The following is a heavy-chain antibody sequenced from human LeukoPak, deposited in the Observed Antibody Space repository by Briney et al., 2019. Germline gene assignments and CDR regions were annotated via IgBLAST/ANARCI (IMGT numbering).Heavy chain of an antibody. V-gene: IGHV3-7*01. D-gene: IGHD6-19*01. Sequence: PGGSLRLSCVSSGFTFSSHRMHWVRQAPGKGLEWVANIKEDGSEKYYVDSVKGRFTISRDNAKNSLYLQMNSLRAEDTAVYYCASFGIAVAGNDYWGQGTLVTVSS. CDR2: IKEDGSEK. CDR3: ASFGIAVAGNDY. J-gene: IGHJ4*02. CDR1: GFTFSSHR.